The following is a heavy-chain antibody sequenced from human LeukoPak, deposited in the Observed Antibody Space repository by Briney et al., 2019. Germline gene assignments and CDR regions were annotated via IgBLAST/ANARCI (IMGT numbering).Heavy chain of an antibody. D-gene: IGHD6-6*01. J-gene: IGHJ4*02. CDR3: ARPEYSSRGAVGY. V-gene: IGHV4-34*01. CDR1: GGSFSGYY. CDR2: INHSGST. Sequence: ASETLSLTCAVDGGSFSGYYWSWIRQPPGKGLEWIGEINHSGSTNYNPSLKSRVTLSVDTSKNQFSLKLSSVAAADTAVYYCARPEYSSRGAVGYWGQGTLVTVSS.